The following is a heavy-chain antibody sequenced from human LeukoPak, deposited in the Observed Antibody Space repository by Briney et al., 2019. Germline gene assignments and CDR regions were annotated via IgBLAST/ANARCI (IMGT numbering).Heavy chain of an antibody. CDR1: GFTFSNYW. CDR3: ARDTYSIAE. Sequence: GRSLRLSCAASGFTFSNYWMHSVRQAPGKGLVWVSLIHSDGGTTNYADSVKGRFTISRDNAKNTLYLQMNSLRVEDTAVYYCARDTYSIAEWGQGTLVTVSS. V-gene: IGHV3-74*01. CDR2: IHSDGGTT. J-gene: IGHJ4*02. D-gene: IGHD1-26*01.